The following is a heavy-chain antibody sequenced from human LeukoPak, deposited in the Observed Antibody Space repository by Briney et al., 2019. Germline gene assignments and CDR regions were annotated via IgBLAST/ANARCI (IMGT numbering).Heavy chain of an antibody. CDR1: GFTFSSHIM. Sequence: GSLRLSCAASGFTFSSHIMNWVRQPPGQGLEWIGEISLAGQTNYNPSLNGRVTMSLHKSSTQLSPHLTSVTAADTATYFCSRESGPFCPFSYWGQGTL. V-gene: IGHV4-4*01. J-gene: IGHJ4*02. CDR2: ISLAGQT. CDR3: SRESGPFCPFSY. D-gene: IGHD1-26*01.